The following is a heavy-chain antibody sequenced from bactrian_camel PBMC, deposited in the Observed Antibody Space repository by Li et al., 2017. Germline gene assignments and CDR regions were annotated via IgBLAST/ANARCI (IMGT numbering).Heavy chain of an antibody. CDR1: GYTYAAYD. D-gene: IGHD6*01. J-gene: IGHJ4*01. Sequence: HVQLVESGGGSVQAGGSLRLSCIASGYTYAAYDFAWFRQAPGKEREGVAAIESTGSATYADSVKGRFTISSDNAKNTLYLQMNSLKPEDTAMYYCAATSVCAIWYMQYDYNYWGQGTQVTVS. V-gene: IGHV3S55*01. CDR2: IESTGSA. CDR3: AATSVCAIWYMQYDYNY.